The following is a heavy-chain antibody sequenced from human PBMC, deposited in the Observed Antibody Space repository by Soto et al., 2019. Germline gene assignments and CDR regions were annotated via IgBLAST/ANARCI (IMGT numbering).Heavy chain of an antibody. D-gene: IGHD2-2*02. Sequence: QVQLVQSGAEVKKPGASVKVSCKASGYTFTSYGISWVRQAPGQGLEWMGWISAYNGNTNCAQKLQGRVTMTTDTSTGPACCRGRRSRSDVTVVYYCARGVGLGYCSSNSCYSFDISGHETTVTDS. V-gene: IGHV1-18*01. CDR3: ARGVGLGYCSSNSCYSFDI. CDR1: GYTFTSYG. J-gene: IGHJ3*02. CDR2: ISAYNGNT.